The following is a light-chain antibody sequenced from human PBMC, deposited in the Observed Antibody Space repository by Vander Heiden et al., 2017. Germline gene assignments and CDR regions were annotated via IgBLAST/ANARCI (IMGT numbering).Light chain of an antibody. V-gene: IGLV1-40*01. CDR3: QSYDSSLSGSVV. CDR2: GNS. Sequence: QSVLTQPPSVSGAPGQRVTLSCTGSSSNIGAGYDVHWYQQRPGTAPKLLIYGNSKRPSGVPDRFSGSKSGTSASLAITGLQAEEEADYYCQSYDSSLSGSVVFGGGTKLTVL. J-gene: IGLJ2*01. CDR1: SSNIGAGYD.